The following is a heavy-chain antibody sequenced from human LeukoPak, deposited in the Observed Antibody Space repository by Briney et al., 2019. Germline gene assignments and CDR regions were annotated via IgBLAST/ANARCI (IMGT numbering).Heavy chain of an antibody. CDR3: AKDIFHYGSGSYYQPFDY. J-gene: IGHJ4*02. V-gene: IGHV3-23*01. Sequence: GGSLRLSCAASGFTFSSYAMSWVRQAPGKGLEWVPAISGSGRSTYYADSVKGRFTISRDNSKNTLYLQMNSLRAEDTAVYYCAKDIFHYGSGSYYQPFDYWGQGTLVTVSS. CDR2: ISGSGRST. CDR1: GFTFSSYA. D-gene: IGHD3-10*01.